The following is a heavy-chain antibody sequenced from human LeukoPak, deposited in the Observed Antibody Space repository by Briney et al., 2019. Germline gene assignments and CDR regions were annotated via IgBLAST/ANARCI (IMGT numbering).Heavy chain of an antibody. D-gene: IGHD3-10*01. Sequence: GGSLRLSCAASGFTFSSYAMSWVRQAPGKGLEWVSVIYSGGSTYYADSVKGRFTISRDNSKNTLYLQMNSLRAEDTAVYYCASGSGSYRTPYYYMDVWGTGTTVTVSS. CDR1: GFTFSSYA. J-gene: IGHJ6*03. V-gene: IGHV3-53*01. CDR2: IYSGGST. CDR3: ASGSGSYRTPYYYMDV.